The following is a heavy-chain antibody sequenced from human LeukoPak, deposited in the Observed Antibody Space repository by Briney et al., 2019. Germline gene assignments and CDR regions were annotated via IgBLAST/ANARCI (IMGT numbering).Heavy chain of an antibody. Sequence: GESLEISCKGSGYTITSNWIGWVRQMPGKGLEWMGIINPRDSETVYSPSFQGQVTMSVDKSISTAYLQWSSPKASDTAMYYCARRDYGGHAAYFDYWGQGTLVTVSS. J-gene: IGHJ4*02. CDR2: INPRDSET. V-gene: IGHV5-51*01. CDR1: GYTITSNW. D-gene: IGHD4-23*01. CDR3: ARRDYGGHAAYFDY.